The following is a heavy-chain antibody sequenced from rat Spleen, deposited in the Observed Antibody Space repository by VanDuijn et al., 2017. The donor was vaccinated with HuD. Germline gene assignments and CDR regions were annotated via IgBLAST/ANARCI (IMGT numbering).Heavy chain of an antibody. J-gene: IGHJ2*01. CDR1: GFTFSDYY. CDR3: ATYYGYDY. Sequence: EVQLVESGGGLVQPGRSLKLSCAASGFTFSDYYMAWVRQAPKKGLEWVASISYEGSSTYYGDSVKGRFTISRDNAKNTLYLQMDSLRSEDTATYYCATYYGYDYWGQGVMVTVSS. D-gene: IGHD1-7*01. V-gene: IGHV5-22*01. CDR2: ISYEGSST.